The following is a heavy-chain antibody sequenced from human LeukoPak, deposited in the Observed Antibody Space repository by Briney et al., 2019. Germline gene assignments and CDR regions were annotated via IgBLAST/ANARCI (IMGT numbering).Heavy chain of an antibody. Sequence: KPSQTLSLTCTVSGGSISSGGYYWSWIRQPPGKGLEWIGYIYHSGSTYYNPSLKSRVTISVDRSKNQFSLKLSSVTAADTAVYYCARTDDYSIQYYFDYWGQGTLVTVSS. V-gene: IGHV4-30-2*01. CDR2: IYHSGST. CDR1: GGSISSGGYY. J-gene: IGHJ4*02. D-gene: IGHD4-11*01. CDR3: ARTDDYSIQYYFDY.